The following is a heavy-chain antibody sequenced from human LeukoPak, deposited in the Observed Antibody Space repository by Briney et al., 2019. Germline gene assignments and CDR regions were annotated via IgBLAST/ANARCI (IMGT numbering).Heavy chain of an antibody. CDR2: ISAYNGNT. J-gene: IGHJ6*02. D-gene: IGHD3-3*01. Sequence: ASVKVSCKASGYTFTTYGMNWVRQAPGQGLEWMGWISAYNGNTNQAQKLQGRVTKTTDTSTSTAYMELRSLRSDDTAVYYCARGELTIFGATDYYGMDVWGQGTTVTVSS. V-gene: IGHV1-18*01. CDR1: GYTFTTYG. CDR3: ARGELTIFGATDYYGMDV.